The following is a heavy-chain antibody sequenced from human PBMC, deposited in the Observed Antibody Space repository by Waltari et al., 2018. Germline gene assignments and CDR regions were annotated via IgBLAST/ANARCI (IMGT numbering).Heavy chain of an antibody. Sequence: QVQLVQSGAEVKKPGSSVKVSCKASGGTFSSYAISWVRQAPGQGLEWMGRINPSFCTGNYAQKFQGRVTITADKSTSTAYMELSSLRSEDTAVYYCASIAAPFDYWGQGTLVTVSS. V-gene: IGHV1-69*08. CDR2: INPSFCTG. J-gene: IGHJ4*02. CDR1: GGTFSSYA. D-gene: IGHD6-6*01. CDR3: ASIAAPFDY.